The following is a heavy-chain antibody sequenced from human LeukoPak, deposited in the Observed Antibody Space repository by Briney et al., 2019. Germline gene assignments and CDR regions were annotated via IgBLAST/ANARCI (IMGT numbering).Heavy chain of an antibody. D-gene: IGHD2-21*02. V-gene: IGHV3-15*01. Sequence: PGGSLRLSCAASGFTLSNAWMSWVRQAPGKGLEWVGRIKSQTDGGTTDYAAPVRGRFAISRDDSKDTLFLQINSLITEDTAIYYCATDVTHYFALWGCGTLVTVSS. CDR3: ATDVTHYFAL. J-gene: IGHJ2*01. CDR2: IKSQTDGGTT. CDR1: GFTLSNAW.